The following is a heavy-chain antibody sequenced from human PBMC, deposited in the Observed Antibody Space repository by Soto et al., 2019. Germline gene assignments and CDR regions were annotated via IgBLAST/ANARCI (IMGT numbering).Heavy chain of an antibody. CDR3: AQSHNYNSDSVAFYGFDC. Sequence: GRSRRLSCVASRFTFSIYTMTWVLQAPGKGLEWVSSISGIDGSPPYADSVKARFTISRDNSKNTLYLHMNSLRADDTAAYYCAQSHNYNSDSVAFYGFDCWGRGTQVTVSS. CDR2: ISGIDGSP. V-gene: IGHV3-23*01. J-gene: IGHJ4*02. D-gene: IGHD3-10*01. CDR1: RFTFSIYT.